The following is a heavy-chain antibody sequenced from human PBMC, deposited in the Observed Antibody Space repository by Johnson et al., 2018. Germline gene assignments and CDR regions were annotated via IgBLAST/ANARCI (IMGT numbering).Heavy chain of an antibody. V-gene: IGHV3-23*04. CDR2: ISGRDENT. J-gene: IGHJ3*01. D-gene: IGHD3-10*01. CDR3: VRDSPGLRDDFDL. Sequence: VQLVQSGGGLVQPGKSQRLSCAASGFTLSTYAMSWVRQVPEKGLEWVSVISGRDENTNYADSVQGRFTISRDNSKNTLYLQMNSLRAEDTAMYYCVRDSPGLRDDFDLWGQGAMVTVSS. CDR1: GFTLSTYA.